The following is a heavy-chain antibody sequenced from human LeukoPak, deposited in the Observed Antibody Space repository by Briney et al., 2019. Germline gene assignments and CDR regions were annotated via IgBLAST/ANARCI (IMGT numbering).Heavy chain of an antibody. Sequence: SEXXXXTCAVSGYSISNGYYWVWIRQPPGRGLEWIGSLYHSDSAYYNTSLRIRVSMSVDTSKNQFSLTLSFVTAADTAVYYCARQHDSYYYYYIDVWGSGTTVTGSS. CDR1: GYSISNGYY. J-gene: IGHJ6*03. V-gene: IGHV4-38-2*01. CDR3: ARQHDSYYYYYIDV. CDR2: LYHSDSA.